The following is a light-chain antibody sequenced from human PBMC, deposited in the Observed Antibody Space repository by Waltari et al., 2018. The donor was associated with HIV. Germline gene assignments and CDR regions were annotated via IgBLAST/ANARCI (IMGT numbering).Light chain of an antibody. V-gene: IGLV2-14*01. J-gene: IGLJ3*02. CDR3: SSVANSVTLSVL. Sequence: QFALTQPASVSGSPGQSITISCSGTSSDIGYYNYVSWYQQHPGKAPKLMIYEVSNRLSGISNRFSGSKSGNTASLTISALQAEDEADYFCSSVANSVTLSVLFGGGTKLTVL. CDR2: EVS. CDR1: SSDIGYYNY.